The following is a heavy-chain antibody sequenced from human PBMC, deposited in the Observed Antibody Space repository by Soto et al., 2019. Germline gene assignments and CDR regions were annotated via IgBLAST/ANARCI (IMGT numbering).Heavy chain of an antibody. CDR2: TYYRSKWYN. J-gene: IGHJ4*02. CDR3: ARDREEYSSSSVRTYYFDY. CDR1: GDSVSSNSAA. D-gene: IGHD6-6*01. V-gene: IGHV6-1*01. Sequence: SQTLSLTCAISGDSVSSNSAAWNWIRQSPSRGLEWLGRTYYRSKWYNDYAVSVKSRITINPDTSKNQFSLQLNSVTPEDTAVYYCARDREEYSSSSVRTYYFDYWGQGTLVTVSS.